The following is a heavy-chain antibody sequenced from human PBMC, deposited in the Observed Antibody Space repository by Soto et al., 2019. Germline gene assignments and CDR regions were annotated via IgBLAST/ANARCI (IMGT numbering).Heavy chain of an antibody. CDR2: IYYNGNT. V-gene: IGHV4-59*11. CDR1: GGSISNHY. Sequence: QVQLQASGPGLVKPSETLSLTCSVAGGSISNHYWSWIRQPPGKGLEWIGYIYYNGNTNYNPSLKSRVAMSVDTSRNQISLKLTTVTAADTAVYYCTRANCYSEYWGQGTLVTVSS. D-gene: IGHD7-27*01. CDR3: TRANCYSEY. J-gene: IGHJ4*02.